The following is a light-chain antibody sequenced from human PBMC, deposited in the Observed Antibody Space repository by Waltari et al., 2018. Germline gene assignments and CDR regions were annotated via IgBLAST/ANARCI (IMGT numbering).Light chain of an antibody. J-gene: IGKJ2*01. Sequence: DIVMTQSPDSLAVSLGERATIHCKSSQSVFYSYKNKNYLAWYQQKPGQAPKLLIYRASTRESGVPDRFSGSGSGTDFTLTISSLQAEDVAVYYCQQYYGNPRTFGQGTKLEIK. CDR3: QQYYGNPRT. V-gene: IGKV4-1*01. CDR1: QSVFYSYKNKNY. CDR2: RAS.